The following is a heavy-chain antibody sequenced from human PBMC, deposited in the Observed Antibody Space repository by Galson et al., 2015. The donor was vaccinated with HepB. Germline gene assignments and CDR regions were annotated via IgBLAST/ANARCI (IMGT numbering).Heavy chain of an antibody. Sequence: SVKVSCKASGYTFTNYGISWVRQAPGQGPEWMGWISAKNGYTNYAQKLQGRVTMTTDTFTSTAYMELRSLRSDDTAVYYCARDYVSGSTGPYYYWGQGTLVTVSS. V-gene: IGHV1-18*01. CDR2: ISAKNGYT. CDR1: GYTFTNYG. J-gene: IGHJ4*02. D-gene: IGHD3-10*01. CDR3: ARDYVSGSTGPYYY.